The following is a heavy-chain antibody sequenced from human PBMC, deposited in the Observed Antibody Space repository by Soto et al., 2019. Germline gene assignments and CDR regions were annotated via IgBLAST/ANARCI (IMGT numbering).Heavy chain of an antibody. Sequence: EVQLVETGGGLIQPGGSLRLSCAASGFTVSSNYMSWVRQAPGKGLEWVSVIYSGGSTYYADSVKGRFTISRDNSKNTLYLQMNSLRAEDTAVYYCARDRNIAAAGGLAFDIWGQGTMVTVSS. D-gene: IGHD6-13*01. J-gene: IGHJ3*02. CDR1: GFTVSSNY. CDR2: IYSGGST. CDR3: ARDRNIAAAGGLAFDI. V-gene: IGHV3-53*02.